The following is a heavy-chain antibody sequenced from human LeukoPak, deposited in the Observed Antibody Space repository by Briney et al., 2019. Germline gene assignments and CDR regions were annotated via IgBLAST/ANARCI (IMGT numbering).Heavy chain of an antibody. CDR3: ARDPSLVAPPN. CDR1: RFTFSRYW. J-gene: IGHJ4*02. CDR2: IKQDGSEK. D-gene: IGHD2-8*02. Sequence: GGSLRLSCAASRFTFSRYWMRWVRQAPGKGLEWVANIKQDGSEKYYVDSVKGRFTISRDNAKNSLYLQMNSLRVEDTAVYYCARDPSLVAPPNWGQGTLVTVSS. V-gene: IGHV3-7*01.